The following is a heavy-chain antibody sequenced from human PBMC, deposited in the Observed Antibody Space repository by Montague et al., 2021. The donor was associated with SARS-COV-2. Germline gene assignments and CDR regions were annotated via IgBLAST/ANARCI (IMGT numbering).Heavy chain of an antibody. J-gene: IGHJ4*02. CDR3: AREDIEAAGHGNDY. V-gene: IGHV3-48*03. D-gene: IGHD6-13*01. Sequence: SLRLSCAASGFTFSSYETNWVRQAPGQGLEWVSYISGSGSIIYYADSVKGRFTISRDNAKNSLYLQMNSLRAEDTAVYYCAREDIEAAGHGNDYWGQGTLVTVSS. CDR1: GFTFSSYE. CDR2: ISGSGSII.